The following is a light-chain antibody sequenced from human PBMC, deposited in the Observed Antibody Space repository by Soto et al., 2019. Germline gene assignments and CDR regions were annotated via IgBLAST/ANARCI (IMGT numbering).Light chain of an antibody. J-gene: IGKJ5*01. CDR3: QQHATSPIT. V-gene: IGKV3-20*01. CDR2: GAS. CDR1: QSVSNNY. Sequence: EIVLAQSRGTLSLSPGERATLSCRSSQSVSNNYLAWYQQKPGQAPRLLIYGASNRATGIPDRFSGSGSGTDFTLTISRLEPEDFAVYYCQQHATSPITFGQGTRLEIK.